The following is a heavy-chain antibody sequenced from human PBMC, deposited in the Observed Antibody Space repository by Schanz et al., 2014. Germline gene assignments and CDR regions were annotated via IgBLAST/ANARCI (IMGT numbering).Heavy chain of an antibody. V-gene: IGHV3-11*01. D-gene: IGHD1-1*01. J-gene: IGHJ4*02. Sequence: VQLLESGGGLVQPGGSLRLSCTASGFPFSDYFMAWIRQPPGRGLEWVSYIGNGGVTIYYADSVKGRFTISRDNSKNSLYLQMNSLRAEDTAVYFCAKIERNEDWGQGTLVTVSS. CDR1: GFPFSDYF. CDR2: IGNGGVTI. CDR3: AKIERNED.